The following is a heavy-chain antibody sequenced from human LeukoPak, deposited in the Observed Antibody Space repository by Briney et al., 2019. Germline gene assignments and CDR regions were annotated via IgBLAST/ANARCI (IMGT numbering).Heavy chain of an antibody. J-gene: IGHJ4*02. CDR2: INSDGSST. CDR1: GFTFSSYW. Sequence: GGSLRLSCAASGFTFSSYWMHWVRQAPGKGLVWVSRINSDGSSTSYADSVKGRFTISRDNAKNSLYLQMNNLRAEDTAVYYCARDPYYGDYVVWGQGTLVTVSS. CDR3: ARDPYYGDYVV. V-gene: IGHV3-74*01. D-gene: IGHD4-17*01.